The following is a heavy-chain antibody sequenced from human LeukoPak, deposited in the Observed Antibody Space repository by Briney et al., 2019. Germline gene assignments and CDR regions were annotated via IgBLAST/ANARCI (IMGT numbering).Heavy chain of an antibody. D-gene: IGHD2-2*01. J-gene: IGHJ4*02. CDR2: MNPNSGNT. V-gene: IGHV1-8*01. Sequence: ASVKVSCKASGYTFTSYDINWVRQATGQGLEWIGWMNPNSGNTDYTQRFQGRVTMTRNTSISTAYMELSSLRSEDTAVYYCATAYCSSTSCYAGGFDYWGQGTLVTVSS. CDR1: GYTFTSYD. CDR3: ATAYCSSTSCYAGGFDY.